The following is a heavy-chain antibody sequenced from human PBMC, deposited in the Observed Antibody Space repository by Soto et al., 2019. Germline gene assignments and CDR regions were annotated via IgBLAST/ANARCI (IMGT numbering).Heavy chain of an antibody. J-gene: IGHJ6*02. CDR1: GGTFSSYA. CDR3: ASPIVVVPAATNYYYYGMDV. Sequence: SVTVSCKASGGTFSSYAISWVRQAPGQGLEWMGGIIPIFGTANYAQKFQGRVTITADESTSTAYMELSSLRSEDTAVYYCASPIVVVPAATNYYYYGMDVWGQGTTVTVSS. CDR2: IIPIFGTA. D-gene: IGHD2-2*01. V-gene: IGHV1-69*13.